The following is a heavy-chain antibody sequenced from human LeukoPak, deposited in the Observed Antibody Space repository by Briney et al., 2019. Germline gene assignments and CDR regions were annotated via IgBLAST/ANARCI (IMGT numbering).Heavy chain of an antibody. CDR2: IYPGDSDT. CDR3: ARHPGYYDSSGYFLD. CDR1: GYSFTSYW. J-gene: IGHJ4*02. V-gene: IGHV5-51*01. Sequence: GESLKISCKGSGYSFTSYWIGWVRQMPGKGLEWMGIIYPGDSDTRYSPSLQGQVTISADKSISTAYLQWSSLKASDTAMYYCARHPGYYDSSGYFLDWGQGTLVTVSS. D-gene: IGHD3-22*01.